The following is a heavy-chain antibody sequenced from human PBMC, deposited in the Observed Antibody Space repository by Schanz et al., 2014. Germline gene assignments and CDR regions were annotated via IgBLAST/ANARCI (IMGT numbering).Heavy chain of an antibody. CDR3: AGTYCSSTSCYTGYYYMDV. V-gene: IGHV1-69*02. CDR2: IIPILGIA. D-gene: IGHD2-2*02. J-gene: IGHJ6*03. CDR1: GGTFHSYT. Sequence: QVQLVQSGAEVKKPGSSMKVSCKASGGTFHSYTINWVRQAPGQGLEWMGRIIPILGIANYAQNFQGRVTITADKSTSTAYMELTSLRSEDTAVYYCAGTYCSSTSCYTGYYYMDVWGKGTTVTVSS.